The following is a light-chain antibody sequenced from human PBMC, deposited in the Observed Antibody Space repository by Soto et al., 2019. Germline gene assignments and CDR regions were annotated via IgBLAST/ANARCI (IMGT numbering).Light chain of an antibody. J-gene: IGKJ1*01. Sequence: DIQMTQSPSSLSASVGDRVTITCRASQGISNYLAWYQQKPGKVPRLLIFAAYTLQSGAPSRFRGAGSETDFTLTINGLQPEDVATYYCQKYNSAPWTFGQGTKVEIK. CDR1: QGISNY. CDR2: AAY. CDR3: QKYNSAPWT. V-gene: IGKV1-27*01.